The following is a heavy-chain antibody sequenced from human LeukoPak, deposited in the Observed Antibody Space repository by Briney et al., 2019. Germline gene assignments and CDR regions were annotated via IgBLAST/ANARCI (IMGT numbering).Heavy chain of an antibody. D-gene: IGHD6-13*01. CDR2: IKSKTGGGTT. CDR1: GFTFSNAW. CDR3: TTDLSSSWYDSASDY. V-gene: IGHV3-15*01. J-gene: IGHJ4*02. Sequence: GGSLRLSCAASGFTFSNAWMSWVRQAPGKGLEWVGRIKSKTGGGTTDYAAPVKGRFTISRDDSKNTLYLQMNSLKTEDTAVYYCTTDLSSSWYDSASDYWGQGTLVTISS.